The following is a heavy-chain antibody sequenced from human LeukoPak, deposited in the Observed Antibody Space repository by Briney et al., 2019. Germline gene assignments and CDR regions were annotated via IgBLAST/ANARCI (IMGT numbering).Heavy chain of an antibody. CDR1: GFAFGSEA. CDR3: ARDTTLVVVVAADERPGAFDI. D-gene: IGHD2-15*01. CDR2: ISPGGGTT. J-gene: IGHJ3*02. V-gene: IGHV3-23*01. Sequence: SGGSLRLSCAVSGFAFGSEAMSWVRQSPARGLEWVASISPGGGTTYYADYVKGRFTISRDNAKNSLYLQMNSLRAEDTAVYYCARDTTLVVVVAADERPGAFDIWGQGTMVTVSS.